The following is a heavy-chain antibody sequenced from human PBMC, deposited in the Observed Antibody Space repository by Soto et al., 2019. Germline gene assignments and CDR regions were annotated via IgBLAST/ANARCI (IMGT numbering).Heavy chain of an antibody. CDR2: IYNSGNT. J-gene: IGHJ4*02. V-gene: IGHV4-31*03. D-gene: IGHD1-7*01. Sequence: SETLSLTCTVSGASVSSAGYSWSWIRQHPGKGLEWIGYIYNSGNTYHNPSLKSRLTISVDTSQNQFSLKLSSVTAADTAVYYCARLNWNYTPGLDYWGLGTLVTVSS. CDR3: ARLNWNYTPGLDY. CDR1: GASVSSAGYS.